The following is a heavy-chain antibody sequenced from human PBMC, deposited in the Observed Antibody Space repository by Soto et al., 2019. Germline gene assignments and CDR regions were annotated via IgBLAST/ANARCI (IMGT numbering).Heavy chain of an antibody. Sequence: KPSETLSLTCTVSGGSISSSSYYWGWIRQPPGKGLEWIGSIYYSGSTYYNPSLKSRVTISVDTSKNQFSLKLSSVTAADTAVYYCARHPRITVFGVVIIRGDFDYWGQGTLVTVSS. CDR2: IYYSGST. V-gene: IGHV4-39*01. J-gene: IGHJ4*02. CDR3: ARHPRITVFGVVIIRGDFDY. CDR1: GGSISSSSYY. D-gene: IGHD3-3*01.